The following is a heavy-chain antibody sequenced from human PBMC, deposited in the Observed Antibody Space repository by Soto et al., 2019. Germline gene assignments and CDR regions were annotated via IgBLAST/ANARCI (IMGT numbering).Heavy chain of an antibody. CDR2: ISGYNGDT. CDR3: AKNGQPPYYYYGMDV. CDR1: GYTFTRCG. D-gene: IGHD2-8*01. Sequence: QGQLVQSGAEVKKPGASVKVSCKASGYTFTRCGISWVRQAPGQGLEWMGWISGYNGDTNYVQKFQGRVTMTVDTSTTTAFMELTSLTSDDRAVYYCAKNGQPPYYYYGMDVWGQGTTVTVSS. V-gene: IGHV1-18*01. J-gene: IGHJ6*02.